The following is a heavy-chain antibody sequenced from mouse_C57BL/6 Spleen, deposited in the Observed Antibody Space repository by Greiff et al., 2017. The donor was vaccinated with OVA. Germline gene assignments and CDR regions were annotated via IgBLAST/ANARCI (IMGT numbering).Heavy chain of an antibody. CDR2: ISYSGST. V-gene: IGHV3-1*01. CDR1: GYSITSGYD. D-gene: IGHD4-1*01. J-gene: IGHJ3*01. CDR3: ARDKGLGLAWFAY. Sequence: DVQLQESGPGMVKPSQSLSLTCTVTGYSITSGYDWHWIRHFPGNKLEWMGYISYSGSTNYNPSLKSRISITHDTSKNHFFLKLNSVTTEDTATYYCARDKGLGLAWFAYWGQGTLVTVSA.